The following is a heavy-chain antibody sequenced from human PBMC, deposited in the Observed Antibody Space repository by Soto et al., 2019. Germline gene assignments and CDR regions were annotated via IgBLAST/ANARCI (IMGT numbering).Heavy chain of an antibody. J-gene: IGHJ6*02. D-gene: IGHD6-19*01. CDR2: MNPNSGNT. CDR1: GYTFTGYD. Sequence: ASVKVSCKASGYTFTGYDINWVRQATGQGLEWMGWMNPNSGNTGYAQKFQGRVTMTRNTSISTAYMELSSLRSEDTAVYYCARASTGGWLDYYYYGMDVWGQGTTVTVSS. V-gene: IGHV1-8*01. CDR3: ARASTGGWLDYYYYGMDV.